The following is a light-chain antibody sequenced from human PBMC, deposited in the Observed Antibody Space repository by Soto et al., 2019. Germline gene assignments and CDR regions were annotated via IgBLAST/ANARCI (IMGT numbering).Light chain of an antibody. J-gene: IGKJ2*01. Sequence: IQMTQSPSSLSASVGDRVTITCRASQSISSYLNWYQQKPGKAPKLLIYAASSLQSGVPSRFRGSGSGTDFTLTISSLQPEDFSPYYCQQSYSTPVFGQGTKQQIK. CDR2: AAS. V-gene: IGKV1-39*01. CDR1: QSISSY. CDR3: QQSYSTPV.